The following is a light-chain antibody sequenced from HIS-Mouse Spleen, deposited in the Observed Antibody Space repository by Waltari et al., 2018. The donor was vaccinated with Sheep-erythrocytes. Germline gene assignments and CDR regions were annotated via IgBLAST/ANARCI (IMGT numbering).Light chain of an antibody. CDR3: AAWDDSLNGVV. CDR1: CSNIGSNT. Sequence: QSVLTQPPSASGTPGQRVTISCSGSCSNIGSNTVTWYQHLPGTAPKLLIYSNNQRPSGVPDRFSGSKSGTSASLAISGLQSEDEADYYCAAWDDSLNGVVFGGGTKLTVL. V-gene: IGLV1-44*01. CDR2: SNN. J-gene: IGLJ2*01.